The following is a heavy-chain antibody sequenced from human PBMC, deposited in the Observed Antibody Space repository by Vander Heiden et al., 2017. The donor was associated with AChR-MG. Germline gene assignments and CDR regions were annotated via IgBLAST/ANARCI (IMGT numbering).Heavy chain of an antibody. CDR3: ARDYPGSGLAWDSYFYAMDV. J-gene: IGHJ6*02. Sequence: EVRLVESGGGLVQPGGSLRLSCAASGITVSSHYMSWVRQAPGKGLEWVSVMDSGGNTYYADSVKGRFTISRDNSKDTVYFQMNNLRVEDTAVYYCARDYPGSGLAWDSYFYAMDVWGQGTTVTVSS. V-gene: IGHV3-66*01. CDR1: GITVSSHY. CDR2: MDSGGNT. D-gene: IGHD3-10*01.